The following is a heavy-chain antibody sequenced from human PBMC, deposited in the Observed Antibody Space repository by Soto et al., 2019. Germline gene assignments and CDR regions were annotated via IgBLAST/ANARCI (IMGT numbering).Heavy chain of an antibody. CDR1: GFTFSSYS. CDR3: ARDGGSLGY. V-gene: IGHV3-48*02. Sequence: EVQLVESGGGLVQPGGSLRLSCAASGFTFSSYSMNWVRQAPGKGLEWVSYISSSSSTIYYADSVKGRFTISRDNAKTSLYLQMNSLRDGDKAVYYSARDGGSLGYWGQGTMVPVSS. D-gene: IGHD1-26*01. CDR2: ISSSSSTI. J-gene: IGHJ4*02.